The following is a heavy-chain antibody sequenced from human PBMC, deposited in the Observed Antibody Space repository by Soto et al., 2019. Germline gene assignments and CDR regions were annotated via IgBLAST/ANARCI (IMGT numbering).Heavy chain of an antibody. CDR3: ADLFAGFDI. J-gene: IGHJ3*02. Sequence: LRLSCLASGFTFSSHWMHWVRQVPGKGLVWVAHITADGSSATYADSVKGRFTISRDNAKNTLYLQMNTLRVEDTAVYYCADLFAGFDIWGQGSMVTVSS. CDR1: GFTFSSHW. V-gene: IGHV3-74*01. CDR2: ITADGSSA.